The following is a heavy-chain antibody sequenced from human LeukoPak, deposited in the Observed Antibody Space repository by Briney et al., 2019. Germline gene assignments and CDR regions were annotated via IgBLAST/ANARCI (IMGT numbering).Heavy chain of an antibody. Sequence: SETLSLTCAVYGESFSGYHWTWIRQPPGKGLEWIGEINHSGSTNYNPSLKSRVTISVDTSKNQFFLKVRSVTAADTAVYFCARAPGTVAIDYWGQGTLVTVSS. CDR3: ARAPGTVAIDY. CDR2: INHSGST. V-gene: IGHV4-34*01. J-gene: IGHJ4*02. CDR1: GESFSGYH. D-gene: IGHD5-12*01.